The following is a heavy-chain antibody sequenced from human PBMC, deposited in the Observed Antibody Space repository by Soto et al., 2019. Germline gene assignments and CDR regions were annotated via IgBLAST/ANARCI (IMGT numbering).Heavy chain of an antibody. CDR3: ARGQGATIFGVVTYDYYYYYYMDV. CDR1: GGSFSGYY. J-gene: IGHJ6*03. V-gene: IGHV4-34*01. Sequence: SETLSLTCAVYGGSFSGYYWSWIRQPPGKGLEWIGEINHSGSTNYNPSLKSRVTISVDTSKNQFSLKLSSVTAADTALYYCARGQGATIFGVVTYDYYYYYYMDVWGKGTTVTVSS. D-gene: IGHD3-3*01. CDR2: INHSGST.